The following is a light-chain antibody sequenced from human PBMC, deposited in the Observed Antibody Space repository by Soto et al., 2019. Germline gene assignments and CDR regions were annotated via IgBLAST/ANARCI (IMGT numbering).Light chain of an antibody. CDR2: AAS. J-gene: IGKJ2*01. CDR1: QTISSS. Sequence: DIQITQSPSSLSASVGHRVPSTCRASQTISSSLNWYQQNPGKAPKLLIYAASSLQSGVTPGFSGSGSGTDFTLTLSSLQPEDFATYYCQQSSNSPYTFGQGTKLEIK. V-gene: IGKV1-39*01. CDR3: QQSSNSPYT.